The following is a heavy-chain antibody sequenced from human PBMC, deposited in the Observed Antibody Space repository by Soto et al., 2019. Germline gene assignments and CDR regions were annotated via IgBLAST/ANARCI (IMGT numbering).Heavy chain of an antibody. V-gene: IGHV3-30-3*01. CDR3: ARGTTTSALSAMDV. CDR1: GFTFSYHA. D-gene: IGHD1-1*01. J-gene: IGHJ6*02. Sequence: QVQLVESGGGVVQPGRSLRLSCAASGFTFSYHALNWVRQAPGKGLEWVAVISYDGDNKYIAESVKGRFTISRDNSKNTVSLQMNSLRTEDTVMYFCARGTTTSALSAMDVWGQGTTVTVSS. CDR2: ISYDGDNK.